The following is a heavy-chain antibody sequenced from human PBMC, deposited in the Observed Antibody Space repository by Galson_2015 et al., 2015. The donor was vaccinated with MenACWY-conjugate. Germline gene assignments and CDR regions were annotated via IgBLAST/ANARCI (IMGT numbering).Heavy chain of an antibody. V-gene: IGHV3-30*10. CDR1: GFRFSNYT. CDR2: VSYDASSR. CDR3: VRAEGWLRSAFDL. D-gene: IGHD5-12*01. J-gene: IGHJ3*01. Sequence: SLRLSCAASGFRFSNYTFYWVRQSPGKGLEWVAVVSYDASSRYYRDSVQGRFTISRDNSKNTVSLQMSSLGPEDSAVYYCVRAEGWLRSAFDLWGQGTMVTVS.